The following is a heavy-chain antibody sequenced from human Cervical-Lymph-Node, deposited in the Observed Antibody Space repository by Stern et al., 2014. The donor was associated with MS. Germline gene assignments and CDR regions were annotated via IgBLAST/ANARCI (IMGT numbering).Heavy chain of an antibody. CDR1: GGSISSSSYY. J-gene: IGHJ4*02. V-gene: IGHV4-39*01. CDR3: ARHVAAEYYFDY. D-gene: IGHD6-13*01. CDR2: IYYSGST. Sequence: QVQLQESDPGLVKPSETLSLTCTVSGGSISSSSYYWGWIRQPPGKGLEWIGSIYYSGSTYYNPSLKSRVTMSVDTSKNQFSLKVNSVTAADTAVYYCARHVAAEYYFDYWGQGTLVTVSS.